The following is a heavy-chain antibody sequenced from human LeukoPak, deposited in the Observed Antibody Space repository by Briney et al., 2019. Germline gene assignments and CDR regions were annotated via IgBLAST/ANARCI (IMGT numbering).Heavy chain of an antibody. CDR2: IYYSGST. J-gene: IGHJ5*02. D-gene: IGHD6-19*01. V-gene: IGHV4-59*08. Sequence: SETLSLTCTVSGGSISSYYWSWIRQPPGKGLEWIGYIYYSGSTNYNPSLKSRVTISVDTSKNQFSLKLSSVTAADTAVYYCASTVFKRSGRGWFDPWGQGTLVTVSS. CDR1: GGSISSYY. CDR3: ASTVFKRSGRGWFDP.